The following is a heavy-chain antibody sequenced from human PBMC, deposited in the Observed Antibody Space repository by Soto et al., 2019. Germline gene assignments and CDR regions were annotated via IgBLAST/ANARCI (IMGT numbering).Heavy chain of an antibody. V-gene: IGHV3-49*03. CDR1: GFTFGDYA. CDR3: TRARYFDWLLFDP. D-gene: IGHD3-9*01. CDR2: IRSKAYGGTT. Sequence: PGGSLRLSCTASGFTFGDYAMSWFRQDPGKGLEWVGFIRSKAYGGTTEYAASVKGRFTISRDDSKSIAYLQMNSLKTEDTAVYYCTRARYFDWLLFDPWGQGTLVTVSS. J-gene: IGHJ5*02.